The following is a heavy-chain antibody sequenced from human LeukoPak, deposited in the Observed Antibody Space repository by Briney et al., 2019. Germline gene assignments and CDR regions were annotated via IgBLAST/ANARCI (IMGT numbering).Heavy chain of an antibody. CDR1: GGSISSYY. Sequence: KSSETLSLTCTVSGGSISSYYWSWIRQPPGKGLEWIGYIYYSGSTNYNPSLKSRVTISVDTSKNQISLKLSSVTAADTAVYYCARQTMVRGVTSYYFDYWGQGSLVTISS. CDR2: IYYSGST. V-gene: IGHV4-59*08. J-gene: IGHJ4*02. CDR3: ARQTMVRGVTSYYFDY. D-gene: IGHD3-10*01.